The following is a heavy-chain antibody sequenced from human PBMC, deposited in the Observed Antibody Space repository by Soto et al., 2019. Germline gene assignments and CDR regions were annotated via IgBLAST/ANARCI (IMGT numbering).Heavy chain of an antibody. CDR2: IYPGDSDT. CDR3: ARHETYCSGGSCPAVD. V-gene: IGHV5-51*01. D-gene: IGHD2-15*01. Sequence: ESLKISCKGSGYSFTSYWIGWVRQMPGKGLEWMGIIYPGDSDTRYSPSFQGQVTISADKSISTAYLQWSSLKASDTAMYYCARHETYCSGGSCPAVDWGQGTLVTVSS. CDR1: GYSFTSYW. J-gene: IGHJ4*02.